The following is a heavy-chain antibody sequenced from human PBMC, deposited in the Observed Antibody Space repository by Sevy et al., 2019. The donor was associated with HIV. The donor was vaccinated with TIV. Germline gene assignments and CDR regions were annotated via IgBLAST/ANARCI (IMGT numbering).Heavy chain of an antibody. D-gene: IGHD1-1*01. V-gene: IGHV3-21*01. CDR1: GFTFSSYS. J-gene: IGHJ4*02. CDR3: AINNWNDGYFAY. Sequence: GGSLRLSCAASGFTFSSYSMNWVRQAPGKGLEWVSSISSSSSYIYYEDSVKGRFTISRDNAKNSLYLQMNSLRAEDSAMYYCAINNWNDGYFAYWGQGTLVTVSS. CDR2: ISSSSSYI.